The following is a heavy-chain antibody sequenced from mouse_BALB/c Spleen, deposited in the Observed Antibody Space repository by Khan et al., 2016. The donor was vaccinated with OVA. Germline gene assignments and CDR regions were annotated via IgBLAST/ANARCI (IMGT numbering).Heavy chain of an antibody. Sequence: QIQLVQSGPEVKKPGETVKISCKASGHTFTKFGMNWVKQAPGKGLKWMGWINTYTGEPTYADDFNGRFAFSLETSASTAYLQINNLKNEDTATYFCARPPYFSYVLDNWGQGTSGTVSS. CDR1: GHTFTKFG. CDR2: INTYTGEP. V-gene: IGHV9-3-1*01. J-gene: IGHJ4*01. CDR3: ARPPYFSYVLDN. D-gene: IGHD2-10*01.